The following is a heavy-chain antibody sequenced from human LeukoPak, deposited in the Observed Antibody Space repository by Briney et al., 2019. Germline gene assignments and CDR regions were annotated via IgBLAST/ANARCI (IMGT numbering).Heavy chain of an antibody. Sequence: ASVKVSCKASGYTFTSYAMHRVRQAPGQRLEWMGWINAGNGNTKYSQKFQGRVTITRDTSASTAYMELSSLRSEDTAVYYCARALGRIVGATIPNYWGQGTLVTVSS. J-gene: IGHJ4*02. CDR1: GYTFTSYA. D-gene: IGHD1-26*01. CDR3: ARALGRIVGATIPNY. V-gene: IGHV1-3*01. CDR2: INAGNGNT.